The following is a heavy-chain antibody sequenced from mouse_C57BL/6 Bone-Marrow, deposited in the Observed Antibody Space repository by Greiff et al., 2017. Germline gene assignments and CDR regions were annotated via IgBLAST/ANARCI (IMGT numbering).Heavy chain of an antibody. CDR1: GYTFTSYW. D-gene: IGHD1-1*01. CDR2: IDPNSGGT. Sequence: VQLQQPGAELVKPGASVKLSCKASGYTFTSYWMHWVKQRPGRGLEWIGRIDPNSGGTKYNEKFKSKATLTVDTSSSTAYMQLSSLTSEDSAVYYCARQVYYGSSYRWYFDVWGTGTTVTVSS. J-gene: IGHJ1*03. V-gene: IGHV1-62-3*01. CDR3: ARQVYYGSSYRWYFDV.